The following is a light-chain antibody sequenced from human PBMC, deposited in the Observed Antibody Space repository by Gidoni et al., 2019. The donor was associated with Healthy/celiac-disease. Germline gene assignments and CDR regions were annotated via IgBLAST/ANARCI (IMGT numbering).Light chain of an antibody. Sequence: DIQMTQSPSTLSASVGDRVTITCRDSQSISSWLAWYQQKPGKAPKILIDKASSLESGVPSRFSGSGSGTEFTLTISSRQPDDFATYYCQQYNSYSTFGGXTKVEIK. J-gene: IGKJ4*01. CDR2: KAS. CDR3: QQYNSYST. V-gene: IGKV1-5*03. CDR1: QSISSW.